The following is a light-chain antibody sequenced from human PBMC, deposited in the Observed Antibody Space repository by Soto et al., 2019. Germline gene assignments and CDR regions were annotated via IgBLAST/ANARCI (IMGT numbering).Light chain of an antibody. CDR2: LEGSGSY. CDR1: SGHSSYI. Sequence: QSVLTQSSSASASLGSSVKLTCTLSSGHSSYIIAWHQQQPGKAPRYLMTLEGSGSYNKGSGVPDRFSGSSSGADRYLTISDLQFEDEADYYCETWDSNTRVFGGGTKLTVL. J-gene: IGLJ7*01. V-gene: IGLV4-60*02. CDR3: ETWDSNTRV.